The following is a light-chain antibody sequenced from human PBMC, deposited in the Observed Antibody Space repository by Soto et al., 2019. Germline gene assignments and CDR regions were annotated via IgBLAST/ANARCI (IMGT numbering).Light chain of an antibody. CDR2: DVS. CDR3: QQFYMGWT. J-gene: IGKJ1*01. Sequence: DIQMTQSPSTLSASVGDRVTITCRASQSVRGSLAWYQQQPGKAPKLLIYDVSNLESGVPSRFSAFGSGTEFTLSISILQPDDFGTYYCQQFYMGWTLGQGTRVDLK. CDR1: QSVRGS. V-gene: IGKV1-5*01.